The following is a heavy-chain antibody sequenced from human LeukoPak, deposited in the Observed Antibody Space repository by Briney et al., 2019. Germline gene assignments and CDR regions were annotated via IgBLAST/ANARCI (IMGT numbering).Heavy chain of an antibody. CDR1: GFTFSNYW. D-gene: IGHD2-2*02. CDR2: IKQDGSEK. Sequence: PGGSLRLSCAASGFTFSNYWMTWVRQAPGKGLEWVANIKQDGSEKYYVDSVKGRFTISRDNAKNSLDLQMNSLRAEDTAVYYCARDLSYCSSTSCYSASLDYWGQGTLVTVSS. J-gene: IGHJ4*02. CDR3: ARDLSYCSSTSCYSASLDY. V-gene: IGHV3-7*01.